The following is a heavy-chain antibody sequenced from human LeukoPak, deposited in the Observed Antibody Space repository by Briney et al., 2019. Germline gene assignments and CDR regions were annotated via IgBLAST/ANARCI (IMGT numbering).Heavy chain of an antibody. CDR3: AKPPSYYYGSGSYYLY. Sequence: GGSLRLSCAASGFTVSSNYMNWVRQAPGKGLEWVSMIYPNGNTFYTDSVKGRFTISRDNSKNTLDLQMSSLRAEDTAVYYCAKPPSYYYGSGSYYLYWGQGTLVTVSS. D-gene: IGHD3-10*01. CDR1: GFTVSSNY. CDR2: IYPNGNT. J-gene: IGHJ4*02. V-gene: IGHV3-66*04.